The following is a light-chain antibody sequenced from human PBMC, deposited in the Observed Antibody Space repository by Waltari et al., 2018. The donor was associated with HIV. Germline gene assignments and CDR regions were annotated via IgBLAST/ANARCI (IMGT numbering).Light chain of an antibody. V-gene: IGKV1-39*01. CDR3: QQSNSRPWT. J-gene: IGKJ1*01. CDR1: QTVSRF. CDR2: DAS. Sequence: DIEMTQSPSSLSASVGDRVTITCRASQTVSRFLNWYQQKPGKAPKLLIYDASTLQSGVPSRFSGSGSGTDFTLSISSLQPEDFATYYCQQSNSRPWTFCPGTKVDIK.